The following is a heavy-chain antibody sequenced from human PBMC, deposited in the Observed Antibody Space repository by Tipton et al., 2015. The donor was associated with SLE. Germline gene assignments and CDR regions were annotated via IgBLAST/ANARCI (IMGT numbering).Heavy chain of an antibody. CDR1: GFTFNYYA. CDR2: LRRSGGST. D-gene: IGHD3-3*01. V-gene: IGHV3-23*01. J-gene: IGHJ3*02. Sequence: GSLRLSCVASGFTFNYYAMRWVRQAPGKGLGWVSRLRRSGGSTYYADSVKGRFTISRDNAKNSLYLQMNSLRAEDTAVYYCARRFLEWLLPDAFDIWGQGTMVTVSS. CDR3: ARRFLEWLLPDAFDI.